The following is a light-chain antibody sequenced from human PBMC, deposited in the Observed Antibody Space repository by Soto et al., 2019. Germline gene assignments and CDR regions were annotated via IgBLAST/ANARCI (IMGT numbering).Light chain of an antibody. CDR3: CSYAGSYTFGVV. J-gene: IGLJ2*01. V-gene: IGLV2-11*01. CDR1: SSDVGGYNY. CDR2: DVS. Sequence: QSVLTQPRSVSGSPGQSVTISCTGTSSDVGGYNYVSSYQQHPGKAPKLMIYDVSKRPSGVPDRFSGSKSGNTASLTISGLQAEDEADYYCCSYAGSYTFGVVFGGGTKLTVL.